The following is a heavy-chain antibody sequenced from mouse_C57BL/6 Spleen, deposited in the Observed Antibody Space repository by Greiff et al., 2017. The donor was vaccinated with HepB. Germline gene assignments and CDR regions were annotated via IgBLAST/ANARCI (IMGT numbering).Heavy chain of an antibody. D-gene: IGHD2-1*01. J-gene: IGHJ3*01. CDR2: ILPGSGST. Sequence: QVQLQQSGAELMKPGASVKLSCKATGYTFTGYWIEWVKQRPGHGLEWIGEILPGSGSTNYNDKFKGKATLTTDTSSNTAYMPLSSLTTEDSAIYYFACSDGTGRWFAYWGQGTLVTVSA. CDR1: GYTFTGYW. CDR3: ACSDGTGRWFAY. V-gene: IGHV1-9*01.